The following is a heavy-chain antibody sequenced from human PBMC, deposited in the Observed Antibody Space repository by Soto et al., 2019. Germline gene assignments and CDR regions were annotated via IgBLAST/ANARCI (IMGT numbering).Heavy chain of an antibody. CDR2: IYYSGST. J-gene: IGHJ5*02. Sequence: SETLSLTCTVAGGSISSGDYYWSWSRQPPGKGLEWIGYIYYSGSTYYNPSLKSRVTISVDTSKNQFSLKLSSVTAADTAVYYCARAGSSGYYLSWFDPWGQGTLVTVSS. D-gene: IGHD3-22*01. CDR1: GGSISSGDYY. CDR3: ARAGSSGYYLSWFDP. V-gene: IGHV4-30-4*01.